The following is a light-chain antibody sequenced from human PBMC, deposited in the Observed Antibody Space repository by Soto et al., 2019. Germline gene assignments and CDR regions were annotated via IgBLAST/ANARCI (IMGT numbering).Light chain of an antibody. CDR1: SSDVGSYNL. CDR3: CSYAGSSTFSWV. Sequence: QPVLTQPASVSGSPGQSITISCTGTSSDVGSYNLVSWYQQHPGKAPKLMIYEGSKRPSGVSNRFSGSKSGNTASLTISGLQAEDEADYYCCSYAGSSTFSWVFGGGTKVTVL. J-gene: IGLJ3*02. CDR2: EGS. V-gene: IGLV2-23*03.